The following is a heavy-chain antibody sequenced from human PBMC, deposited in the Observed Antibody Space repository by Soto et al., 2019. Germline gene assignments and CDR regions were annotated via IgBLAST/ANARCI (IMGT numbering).Heavy chain of an antibody. D-gene: IGHD4-4*01. CDR3: AREATVTPFDY. J-gene: IGHJ4*02. V-gene: IGHV3-30-3*01. CDR2: ISYDGSNK. Sequence: PGGSLRLSCAASGFTFSSYAMRWVRQAPGKGLEWVAVISYDGSNKYYADSVKGRFTISRDNSKNTLYLQMNSLRAEDTAVYYCAREATVTPFDYWGQGTLVTVSS. CDR1: GFTFSSYA.